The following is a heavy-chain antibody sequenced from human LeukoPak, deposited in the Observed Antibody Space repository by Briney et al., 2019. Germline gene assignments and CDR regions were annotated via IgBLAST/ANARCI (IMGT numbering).Heavy chain of an antibody. CDR1: GFTFSNYW. Sequence: TGGSLRLSCAASGFTFSNYWMHWVRQAPGKGLVWVSRINSDGSSTSHADSVKGRFTISRDNAKNTLYLQMNSLRAEDTAVYYCARSGSYRANFDYWGQGTLVTVSS. V-gene: IGHV3-74*01. J-gene: IGHJ4*02. D-gene: IGHD1-26*01. CDR3: ARSGSYRANFDY. CDR2: INSDGSST.